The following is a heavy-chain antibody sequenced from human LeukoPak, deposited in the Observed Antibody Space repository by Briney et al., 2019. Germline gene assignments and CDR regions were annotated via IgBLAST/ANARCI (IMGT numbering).Heavy chain of an antibody. Sequence: SETLSLTCAVSGGSISSGGYSWSWIRQPPGKGLEWIGYIYHSGSTYYNPSLKSRVTISVDRSKNQFSLKLSSVTAADTAVYYCARGLRGGEYFDYWGQGTLVTVSS. CDR2: IYHSGST. CDR1: GGSISSGGYS. V-gene: IGHV4-30-2*01. J-gene: IGHJ4*02. D-gene: IGHD2-21*01. CDR3: ARGLRGGEYFDY.